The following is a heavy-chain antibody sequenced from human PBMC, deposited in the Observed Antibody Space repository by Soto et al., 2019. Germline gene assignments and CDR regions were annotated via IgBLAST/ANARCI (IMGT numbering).Heavy chain of an antibody. CDR1: GGTFSSYA. Sequence: SVRLSCRGSGGTFSSYAISWVRQAPGQGLEWMGGIIPIFGTANYAQKFQGRVTITADESTSTAYMELSSLRSEDTAVYYCARGRGDYYDSSGYSLFDYWGQGTLVTVSS. V-gene: IGHV1-69*13. D-gene: IGHD3-22*01. CDR3: ARGRGDYYDSSGYSLFDY. CDR2: IIPIFGTA. J-gene: IGHJ4*02.